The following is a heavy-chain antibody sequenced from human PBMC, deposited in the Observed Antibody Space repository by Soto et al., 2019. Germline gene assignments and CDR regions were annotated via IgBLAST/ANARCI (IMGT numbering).Heavy chain of an antibody. CDR2: IYYSGST. V-gene: IGHV4-39*01. Sequence: SETLSLTCTVSGDSISSAGYSWGWIRQPPGKGLEWIGSIYYSGSTYYNPSLKSRVTISVDTSKNQFSLKLSSVTAADTAVYYCARIRFLEWLLFPGSRGLYGMDVWGQGTTVTVSS. CDR3: ARIRFLEWLLFPGSRGLYGMDV. CDR1: GDSISSAGYS. J-gene: IGHJ6*02. D-gene: IGHD3-3*01.